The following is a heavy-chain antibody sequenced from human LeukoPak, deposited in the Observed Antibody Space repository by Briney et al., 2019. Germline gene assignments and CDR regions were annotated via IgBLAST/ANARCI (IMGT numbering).Heavy chain of an antibody. D-gene: IGHD2-2*01. CDR2: IYSGGST. CDR1: GFTVSSNY. J-gene: IGHJ6*02. CDR3: ASIVVPAANYYYYGMDV. Sequence: GGSLRLSCAASGFTVSSNYMSWVRQAPGKGLEWVSVIYSGGSTYYADSVKGRFTISRDNSKNTLYLQMNSLRAEDTAVYYCASIVVPAANYYYYGMDVWGQGTTVTVSS. V-gene: IGHV3-53*01.